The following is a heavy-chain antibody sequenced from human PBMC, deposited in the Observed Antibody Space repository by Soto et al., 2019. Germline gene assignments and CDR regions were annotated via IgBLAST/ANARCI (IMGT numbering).Heavy chain of an antibody. D-gene: IGHD3-10*01. Sequence: QVQLVQSGAEVKKPGSSVKVSCKASGGTFSSYAISWVRQAPGQGLEWMGGIIPIFGTANYAQKFQGRVTITADESTSTAYMELSSLRSEDTAVYYCARLGYYYGSGSYYYYYGMDVWGQGTTVTVSS. CDR2: IIPIFGTA. CDR3: ARLGYYYGSGSYYYYYGMDV. J-gene: IGHJ6*02. CDR1: GGTFSSYA. V-gene: IGHV1-69*01.